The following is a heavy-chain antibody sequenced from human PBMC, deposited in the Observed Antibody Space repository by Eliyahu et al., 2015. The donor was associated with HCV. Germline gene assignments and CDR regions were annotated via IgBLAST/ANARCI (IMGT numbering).Heavy chain of an antibody. CDR1: GXSIPXYY. D-gene: IGHD6-19*01. V-gene: IGHV4-59*01. CDR2: IHYSGSP. J-gene: IGHJ5*02. CDR3: ASGGGGIAVAGTGGWFDP. Sequence: QVQLQESGPGLVKPSETLSLXCTVPGXSIPXYYWRWIRQPPGKGLEWIGYIHYSGSPNYNPPLKSRVTISVDTSKXQFSLNLTXVTAADTAVYYCASGGGGIAVAGTGGWFDPWGQGTLVTVSS.